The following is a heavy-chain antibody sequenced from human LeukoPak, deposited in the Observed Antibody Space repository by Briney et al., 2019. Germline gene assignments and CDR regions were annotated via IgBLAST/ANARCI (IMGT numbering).Heavy chain of an antibody. CDR2: IYYSGST. Sequence: SETLSLTCTVSGGSISSYYWSRIRQPPGKGLEWIGYIYYSGSTNYNPSLESRVTISVDTSKNQFSLKLSSVTAADTAVYYCARERMSGMDVWGQGTTVTVSS. J-gene: IGHJ6*02. CDR1: GGSISSYY. D-gene: IGHD2-8*01. CDR3: ARERMSGMDV. V-gene: IGHV4-59*01.